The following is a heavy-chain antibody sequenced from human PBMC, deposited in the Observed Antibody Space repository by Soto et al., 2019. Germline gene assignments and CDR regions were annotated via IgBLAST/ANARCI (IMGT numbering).Heavy chain of an antibody. J-gene: IGHJ4*02. CDR2: ISAHTGNT. D-gene: IGHD1-1*01. CDR3: AGGRYGDY. V-gene: IGHV1-18*01. CDR1: GYTFTSYG. Sequence: QVHLVQSGAEVKKPGASVKVSCKASGYTFTSYGITWVRQAPGQGLEWMGWISAHTGNTDYAQKLHGRVIVTRNTSTSTAYMELRSRRSDATAVYYWAGGRYGDYWGQGALVTVSS.